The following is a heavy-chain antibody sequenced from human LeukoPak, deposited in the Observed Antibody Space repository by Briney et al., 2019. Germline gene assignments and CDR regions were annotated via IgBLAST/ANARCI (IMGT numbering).Heavy chain of an antibody. V-gene: IGHV4-39*07. CDR2: IYYSGTT. CDR3: AREYSRSGSYSH. Sequence: KSSETLSLTCTVSGGSISSSNYYWGWIRQPPGKGLEWIGSIYYSGTTYYNPSLKSRVTISVDTSKNQFSLKLTSVTAADTAVYYCAREYSRSGSYSHWGQGTLVTVSS. D-gene: IGHD3-10*01. CDR1: GGSISSSNYY. J-gene: IGHJ4*02.